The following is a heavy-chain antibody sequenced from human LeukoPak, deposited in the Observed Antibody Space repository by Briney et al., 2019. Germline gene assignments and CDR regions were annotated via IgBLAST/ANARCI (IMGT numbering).Heavy chain of an antibody. V-gene: IGHV3-73*01. J-gene: IGHJ4*02. D-gene: IGHD2-15*01. Sequence: GGSLKLSCAVSGFTFSGSAMHWVRQASGKGLEWVGRIRSKANSYATAYAASVKGRFTISRDDSKNTAYLQMNSLKTEDTAVYYCTTAATLFDYWGQGTLVTVSS. CDR3: TTAATLFDY. CDR2: IRSKANSYAT. CDR1: GFTFSGSA.